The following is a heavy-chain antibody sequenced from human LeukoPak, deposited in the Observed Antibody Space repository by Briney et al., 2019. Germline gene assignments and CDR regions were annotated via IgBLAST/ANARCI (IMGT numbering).Heavy chain of an antibody. CDR3: TRTPPSYYDFWSGPSMDV. Sequence: GGSLRLSCTASGFTFGDYAMSRVRQAPGKGLEWVGFIRSKAYGGTAEYAASVKGRFTISRDDSKSIAYLQMNSLKTEDTAVYYCTRTPPSYYDFWSGPSMDVWGQGTTVTVSS. J-gene: IGHJ6*02. CDR1: GFTFGDYA. D-gene: IGHD3-3*01. V-gene: IGHV3-49*04. CDR2: IRSKAYGGTA.